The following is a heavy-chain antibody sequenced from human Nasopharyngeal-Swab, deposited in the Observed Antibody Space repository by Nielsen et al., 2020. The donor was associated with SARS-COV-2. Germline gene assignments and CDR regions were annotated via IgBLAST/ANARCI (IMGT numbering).Heavy chain of an antibody. CDR1: GFTFSDYW. Sequence: GESLKISCAASGFTFSDYWMHWVRQAPGKGLVWVSRINSDGSSTNYADSVKGRFTISRDNAKNTVYLQMNGLRAEDTAVYYCARAGHDTGGYVNMGVWGKGTTVTVSS. CDR2: INSDGSST. V-gene: IGHV3-74*01. D-gene: IGHD3-22*01. CDR3: ARAGHDTGGYVNMGV. J-gene: IGHJ6*03.